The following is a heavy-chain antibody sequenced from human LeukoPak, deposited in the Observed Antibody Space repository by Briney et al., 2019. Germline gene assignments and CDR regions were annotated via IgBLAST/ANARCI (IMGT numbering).Heavy chain of an antibody. D-gene: IGHD2-15*01. V-gene: IGHV4-34*01. CDR3: ARGRGTS. Sequence: PSETLSLTCAVYGGSFSGYYWSWIRQPPGKGLEWIGEINHSGSTNYNLSLKSRVTISVDTSKNQFSLKLSSVTAADTAVYYCARGRGTSWGQGTLVTVSS. CDR2: INHSGST. J-gene: IGHJ4*02. CDR1: GGSFSGYY.